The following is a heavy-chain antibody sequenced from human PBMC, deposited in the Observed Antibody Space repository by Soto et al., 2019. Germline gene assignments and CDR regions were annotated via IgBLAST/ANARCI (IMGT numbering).Heavy chain of an antibody. D-gene: IGHD3-10*01. J-gene: IGHJ4*02. CDR2: ISSSSSTI. V-gene: IGHV3-48*01. Sequence: EVQLVESGGGLVQPGGSLRLSCAASGFTFSSYSMNWVRQAPGKGLEWVSYISSSSSTIYYADSVKGRFTISRDNAKNSLYLQMNSLRAEDTVVYYCARANYYGSPGDFDYWGQGTLVTVSS. CDR3: ARANYYGSPGDFDY. CDR1: GFTFSSYS.